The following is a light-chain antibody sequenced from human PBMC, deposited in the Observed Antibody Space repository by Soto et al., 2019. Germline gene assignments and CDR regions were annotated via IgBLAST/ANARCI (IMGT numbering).Light chain of an antibody. J-gene: IGLJ3*02. CDR1: SSNIGSNY. CDR3: AAWDDSRSGYWV. V-gene: IGLV1-47*01. Sequence: QSVLTQPPSASGTPGQRVAISCSGSSSNIGSNYVSWYQQLPGTAPKLLIYKNNQRPSGVPDRFSGSKSGTSASLAISGLRSEDEAHYYCAAWDDSRSGYWVFGGGTKLTVL. CDR2: KNN.